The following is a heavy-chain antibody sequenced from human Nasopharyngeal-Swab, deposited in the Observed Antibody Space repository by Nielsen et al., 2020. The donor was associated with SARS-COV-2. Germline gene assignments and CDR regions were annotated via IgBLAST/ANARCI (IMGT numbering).Heavy chain of an antibody. CDR2: IIPIFGTA. J-gene: IGHJ2*01. D-gene: IGHD6-13*01. V-gene: IGHV1-69*13. Sequence: SVKVSCKASGGTFSSYAISWVRQAPGQGLEWMGGIIPIFGTANYAQKFQGRITITADESTSTAYMELSSLRSEDTAVYYCARDGKIAAAGNWYFDLWGRGTLVTVSS. CDR1: GGTFSSYA. CDR3: ARDGKIAAAGNWYFDL.